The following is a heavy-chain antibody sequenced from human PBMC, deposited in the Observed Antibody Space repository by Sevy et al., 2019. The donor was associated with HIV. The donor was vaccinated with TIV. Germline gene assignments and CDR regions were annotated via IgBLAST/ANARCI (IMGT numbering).Heavy chain of an antibody. CDR3: VRGKSGYGYGLNS. CDR2: IYSDGTT. CDR1: GFTVSSNY. V-gene: IGHV3-66*01. Sequence: GGSLRLSCAASGFTVSSNYMTWVRQAPGKGLEGVSVIYSDGTTYQADSVKDRFTISRDNSKNTLYLQMNSLRAEDTAVYYCVRGKSGYGYGLNSWGQGTLVTVSS. J-gene: IGHJ4*02. D-gene: IGHD5-18*01.